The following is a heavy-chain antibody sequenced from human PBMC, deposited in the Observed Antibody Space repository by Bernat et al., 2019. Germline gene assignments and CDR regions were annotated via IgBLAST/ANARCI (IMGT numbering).Heavy chain of an antibody. D-gene: IGHD3-16*01. V-gene: IGHV4-59*01. J-gene: IGHJ3*02. Sequence: ISSSYWIWIRQPPGNGLDWIGYIYYSGSTNYNPSLKSRVNISVDTSKNQFSLKLSSVTAADTAVYYCARVEGQNYDYYKDVFDILG. CDR1: ISSSY. CDR2: IYYSGST. CDR3: ARVEGQNYDYYKDVFDI.